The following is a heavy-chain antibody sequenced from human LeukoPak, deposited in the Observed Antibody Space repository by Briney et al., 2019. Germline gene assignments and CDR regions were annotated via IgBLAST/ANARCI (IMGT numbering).Heavy chain of an antibody. V-gene: IGHV4-59*01. CDR3: ARSELLWFGGVNSGFDY. CDR1: GGSNY. Sequence: SETLSLTCTVSGGSNYWSWIRQPPGRGLEWIGYIYYSGSTNYNPSLKSRVTISLDTSKNQFSLKLSSVTAADTAVYYCARSELLWFGGVNSGFDYWGQGTLVTVSS. CDR2: IYYSGST. D-gene: IGHD3-10*01. J-gene: IGHJ4*02.